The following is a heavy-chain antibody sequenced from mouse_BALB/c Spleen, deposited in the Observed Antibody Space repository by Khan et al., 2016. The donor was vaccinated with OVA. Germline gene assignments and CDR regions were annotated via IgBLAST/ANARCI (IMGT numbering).Heavy chain of an antibody. CDR1: GYTFTNYV. CDR3: ARVASNWDFSFAY. J-gene: IGHJ3*01. D-gene: IGHD4-1*01. Sequence: VQLQQSGPDLVKPGASVKMSCKASGYTFTNYVMHWVKQKPGQALEWIGYINPDNDGIRYNEKFKDKATLTSDKSSSTAYLELSSLTSEDSAVYYCARVASNWDFSFAYWGQGTLVTVSA. V-gene: IGHV1S136*01. CDR2: INPDNDGI.